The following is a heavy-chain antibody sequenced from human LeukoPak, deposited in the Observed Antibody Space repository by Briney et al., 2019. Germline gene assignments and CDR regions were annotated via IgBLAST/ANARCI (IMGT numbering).Heavy chain of an antibody. CDR3: ARLTDYAAFDI. D-gene: IGHD4-17*01. CDR1: GFTFSSYE. V-gene: IGHV3-48*03. CDR2: ISSSGSTI. Sequence: RGSLRLSCAASGFTFSSYEMNWVRQAPGKGLEWVSYISSSGSTIYYADSVKGRFTISRDNAKNSLYLQMNSLRAEDTAVYYCARLTDYAAFDIWGQGTMVTVSS. J-gene: IGHJ3*02.